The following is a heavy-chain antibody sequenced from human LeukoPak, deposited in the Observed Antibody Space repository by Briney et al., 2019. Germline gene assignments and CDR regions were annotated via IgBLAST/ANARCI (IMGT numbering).Heavy chain of an antibody. CDR1: GFTFSSYE. D-gene: IGHD1-20*01. V-gene: IGHV4-34*01. J-gene: IGHJ6*03. CDR3: ARCITGTTSQDYYYYMDV. CDR2: INHSGST. Sequence: PGGSLRLSCAASGFTFSSYEMNWIRQPPGKGLEWIGEINHSGSTNYNPSLKSRVTISVDTSKNQFSLKLSSVTAADTAVYYCARCITGTTSQDYYYYMDVWGKGTTVTVSS.